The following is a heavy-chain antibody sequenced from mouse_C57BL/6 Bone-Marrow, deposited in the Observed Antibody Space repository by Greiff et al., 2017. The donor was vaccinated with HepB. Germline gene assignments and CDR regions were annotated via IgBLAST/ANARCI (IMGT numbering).Heavy chain of an antibody. V-gene: IGHV1-64*01. J-gene: IGHJ3*01. CDR3: ARYYYGSRAWFAY. CDR1: GYTFTSYW. CDR2: IHPNSGST. D-gene: IGHD1-1*01. Sequence: QVQLQQPGAELVKPGASVKLSCKAPGYTFTSYWMHWVKQRPGQGLEWIGMIHPNSGSTNYNEKFKSKATLTVDKSSSTAYMQLSSLTSEDSAVYYCARYYYGSRAWFAYWGQGTRVTVSA.